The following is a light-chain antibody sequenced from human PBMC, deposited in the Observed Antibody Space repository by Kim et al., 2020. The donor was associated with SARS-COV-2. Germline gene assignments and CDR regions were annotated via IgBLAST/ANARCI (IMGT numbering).Light chain of an antibody. CDR2: FDK. CDR1: DIGRKS. CDR3: QVWDSSTDHVI. Sequence: APGETATISCGGNDIGRKSVHWYQQRPGQAPVLVIYFDKDRPSGIPERFSGSNSENSATLTISRVEVGDEADYYCQVWDSSTDHVIFGGGTQLTVL. V-gene: IGLV3-21*01. J-gene: IGLJ2*01.